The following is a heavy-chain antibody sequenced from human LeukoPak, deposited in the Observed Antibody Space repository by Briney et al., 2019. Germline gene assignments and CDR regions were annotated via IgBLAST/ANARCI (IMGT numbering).Heavy chain of an antibody. Sequence: ASVKVSCKASGGTFSSYAISWVRQAPGQGLEWMGGIIPIFGTANYAQKLQGRVTITTDESTSTAYMELSSLRSEDTAVYYCARANSQRGYYYYMDVWGKGTTVTVSS. V-gene: IGHV1-69*05. CDR3: ARANSQRGYYYYMDV. D-gene: IGHD6-25*01. J-gene: IGHJ6*03. CDR2: IIPIFGTA. CDR1: GGTFSSYA.